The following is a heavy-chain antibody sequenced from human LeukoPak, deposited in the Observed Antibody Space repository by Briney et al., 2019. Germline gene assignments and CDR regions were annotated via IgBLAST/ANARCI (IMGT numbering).Heavy chain of an antibody. V-gene: IGHV1-2*02. J-gene: IGHJ4*02. CDR1: GYTFTGYY. Sequence: ASVKVSCKASGYTFTGYYMHWVRQAPGQGLEWMGWINPNSGGTNYAQKFQGRVTMTRDTSISTAYMELSRLRSDDTAVYYCARAPTVVPAAVYFDYWGQGTLVTVSS. CDR2: INPNSGGT. CDR3: ARAPTVVPAAVYFDY. D-gene: IGHD2-2*01.